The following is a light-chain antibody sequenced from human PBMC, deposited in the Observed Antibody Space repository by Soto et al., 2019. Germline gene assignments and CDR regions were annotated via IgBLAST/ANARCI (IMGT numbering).Light chain of an antibody. J-gene: IGKJ3*01. CDR2: DAS. CDR3: QQRSNWPPFT. CDR1: QSVSSY. V-gene: IGKV3-11*01. Sequence: EIVLTHSPATLSLSPWEIATLSCRASQSVSSYLAWYQQKPGQAPRLLIYDASNRATGIPARFSGSGSGTDFTLTISSLEPEDFAVYYCQQRSNWPPFTFGPGTKVDIK.